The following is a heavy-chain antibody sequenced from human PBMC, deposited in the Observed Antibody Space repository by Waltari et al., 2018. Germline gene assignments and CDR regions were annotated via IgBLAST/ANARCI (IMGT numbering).Heavy chain of an antibody. V-gene: IGHV3-74*01. CDR2: SNRDGSST. Sequence: EVQLVESGGGVVQPGGSLRLSCAASGFTYRVYWMHWVRQAPGKGLVWVSRSNRDGSSTSYADSVKGRFTISKDNAKNTVYLQMNSLRAEDTAIYYCARGARRTSVTTGWWYFDVWGRGTLVTVSS. CDR1: GFTYRVYW. CDR3: ARGARRTSVTTGWWYFDV. D-gene: IGHD4-17*01. J-gene: IGHJ2*01.